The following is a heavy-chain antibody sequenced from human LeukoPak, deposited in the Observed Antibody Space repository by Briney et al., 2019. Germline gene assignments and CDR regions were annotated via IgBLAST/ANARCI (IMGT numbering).Heavy chain of an antibody. Sequence: GGSLRLSCAASGFTFNSYWMHWVRQAPGKGLVWVSRISGDGSVTTYAGSVAGRFTVSRDNAKNTLYLQMNSLSGEDTAVYYCARVEIDSLDYWGQGTLVTVSS. CDR2: ISGDGSVT. CDR3: ARVEIDSLDY. CDR1: GFTFNSYW. D-gene: IGHD3-9*01. V-gene: IGHV3-74*03. J-gene: IGHJ4*02.